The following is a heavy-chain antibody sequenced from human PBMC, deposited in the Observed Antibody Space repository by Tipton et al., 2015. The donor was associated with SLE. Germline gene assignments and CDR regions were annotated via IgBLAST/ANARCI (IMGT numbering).Heavy chain of an antibody. CDR1: GFTFDDYA. V-gene: IGHV3-9*01. D-gene: IGHD6-13*01. J-gene: IGHJ5*02. Sequence: SGFTFDDYAMHWVRQAPGKGLEWVSGVSWNSGDIGYADSVKGRFTISRDNSKNTMYLQMNSLRAEDTAVYYCAKDGGQQLVTWGQGTLVNVSS. CDR3: AKDGGQQLVT. CDR2: VSWNSGDI.